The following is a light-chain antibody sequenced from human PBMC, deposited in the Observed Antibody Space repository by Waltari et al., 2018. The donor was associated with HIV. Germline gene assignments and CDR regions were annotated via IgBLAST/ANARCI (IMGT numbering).Light chain of an antibody. Sequence: EIVMTQSPPTLSVSPGQRVTLSGRSSHSSSAKVAWYQQRPGQAPRLLTYEAATRPTCIPARFSGSGSGTEFTLTISSLQSEDFAAYFCQQYDDGPRGITFGQGTTLEIK. CDR2: EAA. CDR1: HSSSAK. CDR3: QQYDDGPRGIT. J-gene: IGKJ2*01. V-gene: IGKV3-15*01.